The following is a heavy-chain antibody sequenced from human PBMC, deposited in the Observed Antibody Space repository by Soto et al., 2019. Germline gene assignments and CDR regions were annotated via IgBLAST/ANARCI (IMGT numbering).Heavy chain of an antibody. J-gene: IGHJ4*02. CDR2: IYYSGST. D-gene: IGHD2-15*01. V-gene: IGHV4-4*02. Sequence: QGQLQESGPGLVNPSGTLSLTCAVSGGSLSSSSWWSWVRQPPGKALEWLGEIYYSGSTKYNPSLNSRVTISGDQSKNDSSLRLSSVTAADTAVYYCVHHGGDPYSHDFWGQGMLVNVSS. CDR3: VHHGGDPYSHDF. CDR1: GGSLSSSSW.